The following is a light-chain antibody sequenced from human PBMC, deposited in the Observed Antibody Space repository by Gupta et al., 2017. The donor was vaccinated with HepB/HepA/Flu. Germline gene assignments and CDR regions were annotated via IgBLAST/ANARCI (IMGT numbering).Light chain of an antibody. Sequence: IQMTQSPSTLSASVGDRVTITCRASQSISSWLAWYQQKPGKAPKVLIYKASNLESGVPSRFSGSGSGTEFTLTISSLQPDDFATYYCQHYNTYSWTFGQGTKVEIK. V-gene: IGKV1-5*03. CDR3: QHYNTYSWT. CDR2: KAS. CDR1: QSISSW. J-gene: IGKJ1*01.